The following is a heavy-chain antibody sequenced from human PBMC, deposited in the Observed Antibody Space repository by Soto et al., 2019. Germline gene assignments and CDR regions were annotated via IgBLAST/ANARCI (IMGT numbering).Heavy chain of an antibody. D-gene: IGHD3-10*01. V-gene: IGHV4-39*01. CDR1: GDSMSDNTYH. CDR3: GRHYSWGNYYSPFNC. Sequence: SETLSLTCTVSGDSMSDNTYHWDWIRQPPGKGLEWIGTIYYSGATHYNASLKSRVTISVDTSKNQFFLKLSFVTAADTAVYFCGRHYSWGNYYSPFNCWGRGAVVTFSS. J-gene: IGHJ4*02. CDR2: IYYSGAT.